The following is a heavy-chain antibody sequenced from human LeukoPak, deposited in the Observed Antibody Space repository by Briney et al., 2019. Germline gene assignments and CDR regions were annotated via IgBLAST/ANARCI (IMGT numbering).Heavy chain of an antibody. CDR2: ISYDGSNK. Sequence: GGSLRLSCAASGFTFSSYAMHWVRQAPGKGLEWVAVISYDGSNKYYADSVKGRFTISRDNSKNTLYLQMNSLRAEDTAVYYCARDRLNGYNWQYYFDYWGQGTLVTVSS. CDR3: ARDRLNGYNWQYYFDY. D-gene: IGHD5-24*01. CDR1: GFTFSSYA. V-gene: IGHV3-30-3*01. J-gene: IGHJ4*02.